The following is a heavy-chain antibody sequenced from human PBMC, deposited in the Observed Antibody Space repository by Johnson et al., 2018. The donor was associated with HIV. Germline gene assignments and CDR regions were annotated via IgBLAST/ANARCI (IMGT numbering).Heavy chain of an antibody. J-gene: IGHJ3*02. CDR3: ARDRYPRRYFDWLFDAFDI. Sequence: QVQLVESGGGAVQPGRSLRLSYAASGFTFSCYDMHWVRQAPGKGLEWVACISYDGRNKHYAGSVKGRFTISRDNSKNTLYLQMNSLRTEDTAVYSCARDRYPRRYFDWLFDAFDIWGQGTMVTVSS. CDR2: ISYDGRNK. V-gene: IGHV3-30*04. D-gene: IGHD3-9*01. CDR1: GFTFSCYD.